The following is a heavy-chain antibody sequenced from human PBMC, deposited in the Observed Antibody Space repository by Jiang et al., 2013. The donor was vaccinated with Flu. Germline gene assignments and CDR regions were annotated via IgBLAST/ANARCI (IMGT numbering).Heavy chain of an antibody. CDR2: IQTSGST. Sequence: SGSGLVKPSETLSLNCIVSGGSITGYYWGWIRQTPGKGLEWLGYIQTSGSTNYNPSLLGRVSMSIDTSKSQFSLKLNSVTAADTATYFCARGVLLWFGESFHSPYWYSXMDSGAKGHGQRLL. D-gene: IGHD3-10*01. V-gene: IGHV4-4*09. CDR1: GGSITGYY. J-gene: IGHJ6*03. CDR3: ARGVLLWFGESFHSPYWYSXMDS.